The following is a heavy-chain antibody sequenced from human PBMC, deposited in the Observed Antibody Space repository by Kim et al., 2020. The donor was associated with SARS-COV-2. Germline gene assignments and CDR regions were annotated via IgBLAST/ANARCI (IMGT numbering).Heavy chain of an antibody. CDR3: ATRLGYCSSTSCYTGFDY. J-gene: IGHJ4*02. CDR1: GGTFSSYA. D-gene: IGHD2-2*02. CDR2: IIPIFGTA. V-gene: IGHV1-69*13. Sequence: SVKVSCKASGGTFSSYAISWVRQAPGQGLEWMGGIIPIFGTANYAQKFQGRVTITADESTSTAYMELSSLRSEDTAVYYCATRLGYCSSTSCYTGFDYWGQGTLVTVSS.